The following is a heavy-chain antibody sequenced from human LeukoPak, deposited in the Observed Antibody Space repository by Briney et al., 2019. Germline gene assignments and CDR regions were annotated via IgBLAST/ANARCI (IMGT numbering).Heavy chain of an antibody. CDR2: INPNSGGT. J-gene: IGHJ5*02. CDR3: ARTLAGTNGPYWFDP. D-gene: IGHD2-8*01. CDR1: GYTFTGYY. Sequence: ASVKVSCKASGYTFTGYYMHWVRQAPGQGLEWMGWINPNSGGTNYAQKFQGRVTMTRDTSISTAYMELSRLRSDDTAVYYCARTLAGTNGPYWFDPWGQGTLVTVSS. V-gene: IGHV1-2*02.